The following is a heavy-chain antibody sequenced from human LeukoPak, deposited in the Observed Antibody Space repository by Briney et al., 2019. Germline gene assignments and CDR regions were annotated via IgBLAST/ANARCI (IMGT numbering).Heavy chain of an antibody. V-gene: IGHV4-39*07. Sequence: AESLSLTCTVSEGSISSNSYYWGWLRQRPGKGSVWFVSIAYSGRTYYIPSLESRVTISVDASKNQFSLELSSVTAADTAVYYCARNADGSGNLLPFYFDYWGPGTLVTVSS. CDR3: ARNADGSGNLLPFYFDY. CDR2: IAYSGRT. J-gene: IGHJ4*02. D-gene: IGHD3-10*01. CDR1: EGSISSNSYY.